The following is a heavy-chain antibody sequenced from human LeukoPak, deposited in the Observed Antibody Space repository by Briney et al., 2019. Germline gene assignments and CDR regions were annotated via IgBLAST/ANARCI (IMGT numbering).Heavy chain of an antibody. J-gene: IGHJ4*02. CDR1: GFTFSSYA. Sequence: GGSLRLSCAASGFTFSSYAMRWVRQAPGKGLEWVSAISGSGGSTYYADSVKGRCTISRDNSKNTLYLQMNSLRAEDTAVYYCARIYNYGSGSYRFFDYWGQGTLVTVSS. D-gene: IGHD3-10*01. CDR3: ARIYNYGSGSYRFFDY. CDR2: ISGSGGST. V-gene: IGHV3-23*01.